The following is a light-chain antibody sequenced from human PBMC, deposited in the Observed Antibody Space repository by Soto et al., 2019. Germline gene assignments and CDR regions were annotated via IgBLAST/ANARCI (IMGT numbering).Light chain of an antibody. V-gene: IGKV1-5*01. CDR1: QTINGW. CDR2: DAS. Sequence: GDRVTITCRASQTINGWLAWYQQKPGKAPKLLIFDASSLESGVPSRFSGSGSGTEFTLTITSLQPDDFATYFCQHYNSNPWTFGQGTKM. CDR3: QHYNSNPWT. J-gene: IGKJ1*01.